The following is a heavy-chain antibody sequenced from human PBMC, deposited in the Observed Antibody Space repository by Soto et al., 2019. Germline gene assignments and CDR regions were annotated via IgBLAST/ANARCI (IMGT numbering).Heavy chain of an antibody. Sequence: RASVKVSCKASGYTFNNYDIHWVRQAPGHGLEWMGWMNPNSGNTGYAQNFRGRGTKTQNTAIGTAYMELSSLRADDTATYYCTRAHGAETFDFWGQGTRVTVSS. CDR1: GYTFNNYD. D-gene: IGHD3-10*01. CDR3: TRAHGAETFDF. V-gene: IGHV1-8*02. CDR2: MNPNSGNT. J-gene: IGHJ5*01.